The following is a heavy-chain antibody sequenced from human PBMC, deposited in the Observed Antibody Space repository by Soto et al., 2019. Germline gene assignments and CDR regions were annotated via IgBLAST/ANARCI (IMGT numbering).Heavy chain of an antibody. CDR3: ARHFDSSGYYPDY. D-gene: IGHD3-22*01. Sequence: PAESLKFCCQRSGYRLTSYCIALVRQMPGKGLEWVGIIYPDDSDIKYSPSFQGQVTISADRSDSTAYLQWRSMKASDTAMYFCARHFDSSGYYPDYWGQGTQVTVSS. CDR2: IYPDDSDI. J-gene: IGHJ4*02. CDR1: GYRLTSYC. V-gene: IGHV5-51*01.